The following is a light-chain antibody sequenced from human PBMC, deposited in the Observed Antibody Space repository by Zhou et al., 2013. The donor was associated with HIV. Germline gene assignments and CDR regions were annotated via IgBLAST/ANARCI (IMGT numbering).Light chain of an antibody. J-gene: IGKJ2*01. CDR1: QDIANY. CDR3: QQTFSTPHT. V-gene: IGKV1-39*01. Sequence: DIQMTQSPSSLSASVGDRVTITCQASQDIANYLNWYQQKPGKAPKLLIYAASSLQSGVPSRFSGRGSGTDFTLTISSLQPEDFATYSCQQTFSTPHTFGQGTKVEIK. CDR2: AAS.